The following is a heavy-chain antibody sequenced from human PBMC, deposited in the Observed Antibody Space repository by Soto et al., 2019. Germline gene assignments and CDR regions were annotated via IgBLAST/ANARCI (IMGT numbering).Heavy chain of an antibody. Sequence: GGSLRLSCAASGFTFSSYAMSWVRQAPGKGLEWVSAISGSGGSTYYADSVKGRFTISRDNSKNTLYLQMNSLRAEDTAVYYCAKRAPYDYGAPRSFDYWGQGTQVTVSS. J-gene: IGHJ4*02. CDR2: ISGSGGST. CDR1: GFTFSSYA. V-gene: IGHV3-23*01. D-gene: IGHD4-17*01. CDR3: AKRAPYDYGAPRSFDY.